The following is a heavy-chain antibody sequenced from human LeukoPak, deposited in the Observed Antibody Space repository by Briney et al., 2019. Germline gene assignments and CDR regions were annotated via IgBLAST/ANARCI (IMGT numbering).Heavy chain of an antibody. J-gene: IGHJ4*02. D-gene: IGHD3-3*01. CDR2: ISWNSGSI. CDR3: AKGWSDYFDY. Sequence: GGSLRLSCAASGFTFDDYAMHWVRQAPGKSLEWVSGISWNSGSIGYADSVKGRFTISRDNAKNSLYLQMNSLRAEETAVYYCAKGWSDYFDYWGQGTLVTVSS. CDR1: GFTFDDYA. V-gene: IGHV3-9*01.